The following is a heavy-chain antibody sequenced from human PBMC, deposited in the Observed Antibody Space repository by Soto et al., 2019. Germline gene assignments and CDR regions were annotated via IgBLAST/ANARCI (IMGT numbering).Heavy chain of an antibody. V-gene: IGHV4-59*08. D-gene: IGHD6-19*01. CDR1: SDSISSYY. J-gene: IGHJ4*02. CDR3: ARAVGDPLYYLDY. CDR2: TDYSGNT. Sequence: QVQLQESGPGLVRPSETLSLTCTVSSDSISSYYWIWIRQSPGKGLEGIGYTDYSGNTNYNPSLTCRVTISGDPSKNQFSLRLSSVTAADTAVYYCARAVGDPLYYLDYWGQGTLVTVSS.